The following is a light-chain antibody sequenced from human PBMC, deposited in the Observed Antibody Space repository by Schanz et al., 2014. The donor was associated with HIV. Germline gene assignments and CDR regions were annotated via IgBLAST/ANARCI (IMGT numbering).Light chain of an antibody. CDR2: YDS. J-gene: IGLJ1*01. CDR3: QVWQL. Sequence: SYELTQPPSVSVSPGQTASITCSGDKLGDKYACWFQQKPGQSPVLVIYYDSDRPSGIPERFSGSNSGNTATLTISRVEAGDEADYYCQVWQLFGPGTKLTVL. CDR1: KLGDKY. V-gene: IGLV3-1*01.